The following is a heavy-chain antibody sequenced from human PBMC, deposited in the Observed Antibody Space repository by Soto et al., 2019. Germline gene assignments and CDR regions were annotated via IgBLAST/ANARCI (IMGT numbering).Heavy chain of an antibody. J-gene: IGHJ4*02. Sequence: GGSLRLSCAASGFTFSSYWMHWVRQAPGKGLVWISRIREDGSGANYADSVEGRFTISRDNAENMLYLQMNSLRAEDTAVYYCASSHYYGDYAWGQGTLVTAPQ. CDR2: IREDGSGA. V-gene: IGHV3-74*01. D-gene: IGHD4-17*01. CDR3: ASSHYYGDYA. CDR1: GFTFSSYW.